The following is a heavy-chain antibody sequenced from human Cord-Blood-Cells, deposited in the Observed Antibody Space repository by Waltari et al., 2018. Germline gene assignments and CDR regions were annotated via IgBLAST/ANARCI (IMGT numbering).Heavy chain of an antibody. CDR1: GYRFTSYC. CDR2: IYPGDSDT. J-gene: IGHJ3*02. V-gene: IGHV5-51*01. Sequence: AEVKTPGESLKISCKGSGYRFTSYCIGWVRQMPGKGLEWMGIIYPGDSDTRYSPSFQCQVTISADKSISTAYLQWSSLKASDTAMYYCAKWRSSSSFFDIWGQGTMVTVSS. CDR3: AKWRSSSSFFDI. D-gene: IGHD6-6*01.